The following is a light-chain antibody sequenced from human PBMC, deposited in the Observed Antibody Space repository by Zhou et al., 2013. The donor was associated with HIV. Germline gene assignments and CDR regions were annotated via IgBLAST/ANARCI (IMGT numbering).Light chain of an antibody. Sequence: DIHMTQSPSSLSASVGDRVTITCRASQAISNSVVWYQQKPGTAPKLLLYAASRMQNGVPSRFSGRGSGAVYTLTISNLQPEDFAIYYCQQYYSTPYTFGQGTKLEIK. V-gene: IGKV1-NL1*01. CDR3: QQYYSTPYT. CDR2: AAS. CDR1: QAISNS. J-gene: IGKJ2*01.